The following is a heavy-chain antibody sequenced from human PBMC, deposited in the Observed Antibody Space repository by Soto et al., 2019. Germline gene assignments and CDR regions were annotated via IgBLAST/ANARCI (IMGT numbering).Heavy chain of an antibody. J-gene: IGHJ4*02. CDR1: GFTFRSYG. CDR2: ISYDGSNK. V-gene: IGHV3-30*18. CDR3: AKDGILDSSGHYYYFDY. Sequence: ESGGGVVQPGRSLRLSCAASGFTFRSYGMHWVRQAPGKGLEWVAVISYDGSNKYYADSVKGRFTISRDNSKNTLYLQMNSLRPEDTAVYYCAKDGILDSSGHYYYFDYWGQGTLVTVSS. D-gene: IGHD3-22*01.